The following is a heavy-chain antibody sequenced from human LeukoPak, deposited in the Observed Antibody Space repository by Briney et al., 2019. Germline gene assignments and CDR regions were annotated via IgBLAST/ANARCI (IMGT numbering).Heavy chain of an antibody. CDR1: GFNLNSYL. CDR2: TNKDGSEE. D-gene: IGHD1-14*01. V-gene: IGHV3-7*01. J-gene: IGHJ3*01. Sequence: GGSLRLSCAASGFNLNSYLMSWVRQAPGRGLEWVANTNKDGSEENYLDSVKGRFTVSRDNAKNSLYLQMNGLRGEDTAVYYCARSNPNRNALDLWGQGTMVTISS. CDR3: ARSNPNRNALDL.